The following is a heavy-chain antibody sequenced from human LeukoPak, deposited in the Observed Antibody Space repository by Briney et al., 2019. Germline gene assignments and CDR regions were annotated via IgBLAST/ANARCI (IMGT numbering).Heavy chain of an antibody. D-gene: IGHD6-13*01. CDR2: IDRNSGGT. CDR1: VFFFNAYQ. Sequence: ASVKVSCKTSVFFFNAYQLHWLRQAPGQGLEWMGWIDRNSGGTNIAQKFQGRVTMTRDTSMSTVYMELIGLTSDDTAIYFCARGDSWYLELDYWGQGTLVTVSS. CDR3: ARGDSWYLELDY. J-gene: IGHJ4*02. V-gene: IGHV1-2*02.